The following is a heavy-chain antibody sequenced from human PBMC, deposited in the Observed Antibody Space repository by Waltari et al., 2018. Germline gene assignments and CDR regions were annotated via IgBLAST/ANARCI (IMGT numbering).Heavy chain of an antibody. CDR3: ARISMVRGYNWFDP. CDR1: GYSISRGYS. V-gene: IGHV4-38-2*01. CDR2: LYHSGST. Sequence: QVQLQESGPGLGKPSESLSITCAVSGYSISRGYSSGWIRQPPGKGLEWIGSLYHSGSTYYNPSLKSRVTISVDTSKNQFSLKLSSVTAADTAVYYCARISMVRGYNWFDPWGQGTLVTVSS. D-gene: IGHD3-10*01. J-gene: IGHJ5*02.